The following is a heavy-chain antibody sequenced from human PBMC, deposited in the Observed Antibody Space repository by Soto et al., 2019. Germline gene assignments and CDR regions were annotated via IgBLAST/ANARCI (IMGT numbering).Heavy chain of an antibody. Sequence: GGSLRLSCAAAGFTFSTYYMNWVRQAPGKGLEWVSSISSSSSYLYYADSVKSRFAISRDNAKNSLYLQMNSLRVEDTAVYYCAASLPVPEYWRQRILVTVSS. CDR3: AASLPVPEY. CDR2: ISSSSSYL. CDR1: GFTFSTYY. V-gene: IGHV3-21*01. J-gene: IGHJ4*02.